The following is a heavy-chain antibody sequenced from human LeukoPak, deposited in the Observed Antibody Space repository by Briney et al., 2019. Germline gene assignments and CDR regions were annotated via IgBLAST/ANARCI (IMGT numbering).Heavy chain of an antibody. V-gene: IGHV3-7*01. Sequence: PGGSLRLSCAASGFTFSSYWMSWVRQAPGKGLEWVANIKQDGSEKYYVDSVKGRFTISRDNAKNSLYLQMNSLRAEDTAVYYCAREGYDILTGYRGAFDIWGQGTMVTVSS. CDR3: AREGYDILTGYRGAFDI. CDR2: IKQDGSEK. CDR1: GFTFSSYW. J-gene: IGHJ3*02. D-gene: IGHD3-9*01.